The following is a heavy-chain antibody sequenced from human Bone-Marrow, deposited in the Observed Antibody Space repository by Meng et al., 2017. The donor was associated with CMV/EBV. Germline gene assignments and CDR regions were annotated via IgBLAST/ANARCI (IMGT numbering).Heavy chain of an antibody. V-gene: IGHV4-38-2*02. J-gene: IGHJ6*02. CDR1: GYSISSGYY. D-gene: IGHD2-2*01. CDR2: IYHSGST. CDR3: ASRSPAALYYYYYYGMDV. Sequence: SETLSLTCTVSGYSISSGYYWGWIRQPPGKGLEWIGSIYHSGSTYYNPSLKSRVTISVDTSKNQFSLKLSSVTAADTAVYYCASRSPAALYYYYYYGMDVWGQGTTVTVSS.